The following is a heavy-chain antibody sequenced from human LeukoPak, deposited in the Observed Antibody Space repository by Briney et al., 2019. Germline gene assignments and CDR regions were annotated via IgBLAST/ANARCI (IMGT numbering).Heavy chain of an antibody. J-gene: IGHJ3*02. D-gene: IGHD2/OR15-2a*01. CDR2: IYNDGST. Sequence: GGSLRLSCAASGLTVSSSYMSWVRQAPGKGLEWGSMIYNDGSTYYTDSIKGRFTISRDNSKNTLYLQVNSLRAEDTAMYYCARNILFAFDIWGQGTMVTVSS. CDR3: ARNILFAFDI. V-gene: IGHV3-53*01. CDR1: GLTVSSSY.